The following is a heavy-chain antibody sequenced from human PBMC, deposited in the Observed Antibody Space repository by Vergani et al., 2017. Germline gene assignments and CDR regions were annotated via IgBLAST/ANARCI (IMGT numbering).Heavy chain of an antibody. J-gene: IGHJ5*02. D-gene: IGHD5-18*01. CDR1: GGSFSGYY. CDR2: INNSGST. CDR3: ARGKGYSYGYWFDP. V-gene: IGHV4-34*01. Sequence: QVQLQQWGAGLLKPSETLSLTCAVYGGSFSGYYWCWIRQPPGKGLEWIGEINNSGSTNYNPSLKSRVTISVDTSKNQFSLKLSSVTAADTAVYYCARGKGYSYGYWFDPWGQGTLVTVSS.